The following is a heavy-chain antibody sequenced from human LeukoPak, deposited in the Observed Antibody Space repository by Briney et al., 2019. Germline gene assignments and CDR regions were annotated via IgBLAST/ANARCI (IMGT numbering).Heavy chain of an antibody. Sequence: PSETLSLTCTVSRGAINSRNYYWGWIRQPPGRGLEWIGSVYHSGSAYDNPSLKSRVNISADTSKNEISLKLSSVTAADTAIYYCARRADWGHWVFDLWGRGTLVSVSA. CDR3: ARRADWGHWVFDL. CDR2: VYHSGSA. V-gene: IGHV4-39*01. J-gene: IGHJ2*01. CDR1: RGAINSRNYY. D-gene: IGHD3-16*01.